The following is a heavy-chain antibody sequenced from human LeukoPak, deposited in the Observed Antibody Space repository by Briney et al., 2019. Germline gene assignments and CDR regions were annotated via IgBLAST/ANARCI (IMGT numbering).Heavy chain of an antibody. CDR2: IIPIFGTA. D-gene: IGHD2-21*02. CDR1: GGTFSSYA. CDR3: ARDGLEWSPDTLAYCGGDCYSRWFDP. J-gene: IGHJ5*02. V-gene: IGHV1-69*13. Sequence: SVKVSCKASGGTFSSYAISWVRQAPGQGLEWMGGIIPIFGTANYAQKFQGRVTITADESTSTAYMELSSLGSEDTAVYYCARDGLEWSPDTLAYCGGDCYSRWFDPWGQGTLVTVSS.